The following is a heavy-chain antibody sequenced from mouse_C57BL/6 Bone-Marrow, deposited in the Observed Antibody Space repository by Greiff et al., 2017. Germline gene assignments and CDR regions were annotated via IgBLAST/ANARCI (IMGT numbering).Heavy chain of an antibody. CDR3: ARREY. V-gene: IGHV1-54*01. J-gene: IGHJ2*01. Sequence: VPLQQSGAELVRPGTSVKVSCKASGYAFTNYLIEWVKQRTGQGLEWIGVINPGSGGTNYNEKFKGKATLTADKSASTSDMQLSSLTSEDSAVYFGARREYWGQGPTLTVSS. CDR1: GYAFTNYL. CDR2: INPGSGGT.